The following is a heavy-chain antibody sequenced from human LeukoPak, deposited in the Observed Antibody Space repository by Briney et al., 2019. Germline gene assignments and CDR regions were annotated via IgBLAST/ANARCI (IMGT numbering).Heavy chain of an antibody. D-gene: IGHD3-3*01. CDR3: AKGYLEWLLYDAFDI. J-gene: IGHJ3*02. CDR1: GFTVSSSY. CDR2: ISGSGGST. V-gene: IGHV3-23*01. Sequence: GGSLRLSCAASGFTVSSSYMSWVRQAPGKGLEWVSAISGSGGSTYYADSVKGRFTISRDNSKNTLYLQMNSLRAEDTAVYYCAKGYLEWLLYDAFDIWGQGTMVTVSS.